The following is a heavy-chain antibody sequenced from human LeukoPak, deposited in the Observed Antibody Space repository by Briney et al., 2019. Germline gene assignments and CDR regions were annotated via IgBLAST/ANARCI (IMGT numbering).Heavy chain of an antibody. CDR1: GDSISSGDYY. J-gene: IGHJ2*01. CDR2: IYYSGNT. V-gene: IGHV4-30-4*01. CDR3: ARGRRSISLFSAFRYFDL. Sequence: SETLSLTCTVSGDSISSGDYYWSWIRQPPGKGLEWIGYIYYSGNTYYNPPLKSRVTISVDTSKNQFSLKLGSVTAADTAVYYCARGRRSISLFSAFRYFDLWGRGTLVTVSS. D-gene: IGHD3-3*02.